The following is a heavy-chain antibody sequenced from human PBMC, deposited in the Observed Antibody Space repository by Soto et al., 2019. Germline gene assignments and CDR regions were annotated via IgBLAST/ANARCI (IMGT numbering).Heavy chain of an antibody. CDR1: GFTFGIYA. Sequence: GGSLRLSCSASGFTFGIYAMHWVRQAPGKGLEYVSAISSSGDNTYYPDSVKGRFTISRDNSKNTLYLQMSSLRVEDTAVYYCTRHMSPNIAVAGTWGQGTQVTVSS. CDR2: ISSSGDNT. D-gene: IGHD6-19*01. J-gene: IGHJ4*02. V-gene: IGHV3-64D*08. CDR3: TRHMSPNIAVAGT.